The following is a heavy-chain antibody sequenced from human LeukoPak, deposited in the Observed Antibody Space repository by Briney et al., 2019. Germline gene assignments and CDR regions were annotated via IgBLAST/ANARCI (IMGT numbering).Heavy chain of an antibody. J-gene: IGHJ4*02. Sequence: ASVKVSCKTSGSTFSRYYMHWVRQAPGQGLEWMGWINPNSSVTNYAQRLQGRVTMTRDTSISAAYMELRWLTSDDTAVYYCARERGGNSPFDSWGQGTLVTVSS. CDR2: INPNSSVT. CDR3: ARERGGNSPFDS. D-gene: IGHD4-23*01. V-gene: IGHV1-2*02. CDR1: GSTFSRYY.